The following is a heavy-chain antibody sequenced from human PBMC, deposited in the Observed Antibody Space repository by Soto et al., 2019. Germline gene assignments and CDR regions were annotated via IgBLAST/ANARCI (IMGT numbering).Heavy chain of an antibody. V-gene: IGHV3-33*01. CDR1: GFTFNTYG. CDR3: ARIDCTGNNCRPYAYYEMDV. Sequence: GSLRLSCAASGFTFNTYGMHWVRQAPGRGLEWVAVIWYDGSIKYYADSVKGRFTISRDNSKNTLYLQMNNLRAEDTAVYYCARIDCTGNNCRPYAYYEMDVWGQGTTVTVSS. D-gene: IGHD2-8*02. CDR2: IWYDGSIK. J-gene: IGHJ6*02.